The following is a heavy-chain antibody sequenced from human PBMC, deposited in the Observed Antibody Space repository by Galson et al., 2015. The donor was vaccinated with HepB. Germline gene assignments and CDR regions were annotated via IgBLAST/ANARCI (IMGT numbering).Heavy chain of an antibody. V-gene: IGHV3-11*06. CDR2: ISSSSSYT. Sequence: SLRLSCAASGFTFSDYYMSWIRQAPGKGLEWVSYISSSSSYTNYADSVKGRLTISRDNAKNSLYLQMNSLRAEDTAVYYCARERRYCSSTSCPTYYYYGMDVWGQGTTVTVSS. CDR1: GFTFSDYY. CDR3: ARERRYCSSTSCPTYYYYGMDV. D-gene: IGHD2-2*01. J-gene: IGHJ6*02.